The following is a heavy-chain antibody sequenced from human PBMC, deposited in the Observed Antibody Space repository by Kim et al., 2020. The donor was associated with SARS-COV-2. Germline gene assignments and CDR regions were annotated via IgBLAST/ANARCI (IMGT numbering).Heavy chain of an antibody. Sequence: GGSLRLSCVASGFTFDIYAMSWVRQAPGKGLEWVSVISGGGVNKFYADSVRGRFTISRDNSKNTLYLQMNSLRDEDTALYYCAKMVCWDASNYYYYYGM. V-gene: IGHV3-23*01. CDR3: AKMVCWDASNYYYYYGM. CDR2: ISGGGVNK. J-gene: IGHJ6*01. CDR1: GFTFDIYA. D-gene: IGHD2-8*01.